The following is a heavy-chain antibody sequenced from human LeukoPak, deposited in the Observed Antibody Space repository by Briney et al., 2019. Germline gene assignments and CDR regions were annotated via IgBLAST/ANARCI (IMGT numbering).Heavy chain of an antibody. V-gene: IGHV1-69*04. D-gene: IGHD3-10*01. CDR3: ARGDYYGSGSYYPAGI. J-gene: IGHJ3*02. Sequence: HGSSVKVSCKASGGTFSSYAISWVRQAPGQGLEWMGRIIPILGIANYAQKFQGRVTITADKSTSTAYMELSSLRSEDTAVYYCARGDYYGSGSYYPAGIWGQGTMVTVSS. CDR2: IIPILGIA. CDR1: GGTFSSYA.